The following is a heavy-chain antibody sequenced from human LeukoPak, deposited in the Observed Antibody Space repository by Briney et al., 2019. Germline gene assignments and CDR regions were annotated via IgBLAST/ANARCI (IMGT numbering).Heavy chain of an antibody. D-gene: IGHD5-24*01. CDR2: IYYSGST. CDR1: GGSISSSSYY. CDR3: ARESGMATIDY. Sequence: SETLSLTCTVSGGSISSSSYYWGWIRQPPGKGLEWIGSIYYSGSTYYNPSLKSRVTISVDTSKNQFSLNLSSVTAADTAVYYCARESGMATIDYWGQGTLVTVSS. J-gene: IGHJ4*02. V-gene: IGHV4-39*07.